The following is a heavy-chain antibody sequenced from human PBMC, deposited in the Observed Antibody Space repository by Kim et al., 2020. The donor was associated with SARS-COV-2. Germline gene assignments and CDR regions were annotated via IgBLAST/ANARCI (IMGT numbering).Heavy chain of an antibody. CDR1: GFTFSGYS. V-gene: IGHV3-21*01. Sequence: GGSLRLSCAASGFTFSGYSMNWVRQAPGKGLEWVSSISSSSSYIYQADSVKGRFTISRDNAKNSLYLQMNSLRAEDTAVYYCARGKSGYELDYWGQGTLVTVSS. CDR3: ARGKSGYELDY. J-gene: IGHJ4*02. CDR2: ISSSSSYI. D-gene: IGHD5-12*01.